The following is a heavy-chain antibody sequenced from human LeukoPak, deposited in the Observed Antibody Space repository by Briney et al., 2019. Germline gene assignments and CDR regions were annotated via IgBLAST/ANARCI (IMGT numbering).Heavy chain of an antibody. D-gene: IGHD2-15*01. Sequence: SETLSLTCTVSGGSISSSSYYWSWIRQHPGKGLEWIGYIYYSGSTYYNPSLKSRVTISVDASKNQFSLKLSSVTAADTAVYYCARDWVVVAATHDYGMDVWGQGTTVTVSS. CDR3: ARDWVVVAATHDYGMDV. CDR1: GGSISSSSYY. CDR2: IYYSGST. V-gene: IGHV4-31*03. J-gene: IGHJ6*02.